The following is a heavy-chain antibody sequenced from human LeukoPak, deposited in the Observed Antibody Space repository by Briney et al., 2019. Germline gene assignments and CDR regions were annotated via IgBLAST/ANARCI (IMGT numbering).Heavy chain of an antibody. CDR1: GFTFGKYW. Sequence: GGSLRLSCVASGFTFGKYWMSWVRQAPGKGLEWVANIKLDGSEKNYVDSVKGRFTISRDNTKNSLYLQMNSLRADDTAVYYCAREFTGYGNTDYWGQGTLVTVSS. V-gene: IGHV3-7*03. CDR3: AREFTGYGNTDY. D-gene: IGHD5-12*01. CDR2: IKLDGSEK. J-gene: IGHJ4*02.